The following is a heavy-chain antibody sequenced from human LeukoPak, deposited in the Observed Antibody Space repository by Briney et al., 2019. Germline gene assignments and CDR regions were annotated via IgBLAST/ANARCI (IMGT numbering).Heavy chain of an antibody. CDR1: GFTFDDYA. CDR2: ISWNSGSI. D-gene: IGHD1-26*01. J-gene: IGHJ3*02. CDR3: AKGDVGELLLAAFDI. Sequence: GGSLRLSCAASGFTFDDYAMHWVRQAPGKGLEWVSGISWNSGSIGYADSVKGRFTISRDNAKNSLYLQMNSLRAEDTALYYCAKGDVGELLLAAFDIWGQGTMVTVSS. V-gene: IGHV3-9*01.